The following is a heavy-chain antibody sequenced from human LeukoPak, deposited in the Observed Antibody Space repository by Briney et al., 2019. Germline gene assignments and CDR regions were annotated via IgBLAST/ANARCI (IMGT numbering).Heavy chain of an antibody. V-gene: IGHV3-21*01. J-gene: IGHJ4*02. Sequence: GGSLRLSCAASGFTFSSYSMNWFRQAPGKGLEWVSFISTSSSYIYYADSLKGRFTISRDNAKKSLYLQINSLRAEDTAVYYCARVTRGGYDGYFDYWGQGTLVTVSS. CDR1: GFTFSSYS. CDR2: ISTSSSYI. D-gene: IGHD5-12*01. CDR3: ARVTRGGYDGYFDY.